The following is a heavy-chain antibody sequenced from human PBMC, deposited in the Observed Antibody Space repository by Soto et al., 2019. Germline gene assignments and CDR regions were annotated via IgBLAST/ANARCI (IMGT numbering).Heavy chain of an antibody. Sequence: GGSLRLSCAASGFTFSSDEMNWVRQAPGKGLEWVSYISSSGSTIYYADSVKGRFTISRDNAKNSLYLQMNSLRAEDTAVYYCARARSWSTSCFDIWGQGTMVTVSS. V-gene: IGHV3-48*03. CDR1: GFTFSSDE. CDR2: ISSSGSTI. D-gene: IGHD2-2*01. J-gene: IGHJ3*02. CDR3: ARARSWSTSCFDI.